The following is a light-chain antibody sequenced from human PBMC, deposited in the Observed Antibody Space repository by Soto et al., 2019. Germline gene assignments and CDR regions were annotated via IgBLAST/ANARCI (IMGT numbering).Light chain of an antibody. CDR2: DDS. J-gene: IGLJ2*01. Sequence: SYELTQPPSVSMAPGQTARITCGGNNIGTKSVHWYQQKPGQAPVLVVFDDSDRPSAIPGRFSGSNSGNTATLTISRVEAGDEADYHCQVWDADNDQPVFGGGTKLTVL. V-gene: IGLV3-21*02. CDR1: NIGTKS. CDR3: QVWDADNDQPV.